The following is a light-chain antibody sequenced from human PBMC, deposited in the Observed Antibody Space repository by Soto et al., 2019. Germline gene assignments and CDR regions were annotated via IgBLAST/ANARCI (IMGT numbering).Light chain of an antibody. Sequence: QSALTQPRSVSGSPGQSVTISCTGTSSGLGDYNQVSWYQQHPGKAPKLVIYNFNRRPSGVPDRFSGSKSGNTASLTISGLQAEDEADYYCCSYAGTFTWVFGGGTQLTVL. CDR3: CSYAGTFTWV. CDR1: SSGLGDYNQ. CDR2: NFN. J-gene: IGLJ3*02. V-gene: IGLV2-11*01.